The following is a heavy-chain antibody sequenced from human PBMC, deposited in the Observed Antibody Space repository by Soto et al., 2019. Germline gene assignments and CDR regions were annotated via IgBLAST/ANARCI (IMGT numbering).Heavy chain of an antibody. J-gene: IGHJ4*02. Sequence: QVQLVQSGAEVKKPGSSVKVSCKASGGTFSNHIITWVRQAPGQGPEWMGRIIPMLAITNYAQKFQGRVTISADKSTTTAYMEVRSLRPEDTVMYYCVRDSPIGSAFSGHDDIDSWGQGTLVTVSS. CDR1: GGTFSNHI. V-gene: IGHV1-69*08. CDR2: IIPMLAIT. CDR3: VRDSPIGSAFSGHDDIDS. D-gene: IGHD5-12*01.